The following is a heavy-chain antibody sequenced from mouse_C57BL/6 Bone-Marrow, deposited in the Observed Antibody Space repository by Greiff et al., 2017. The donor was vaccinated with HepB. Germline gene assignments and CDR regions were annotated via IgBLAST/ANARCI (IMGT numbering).Heavy chain of an antibody. D-gene: IGHD2-4*01. J-gene: IGHJ3*01. CDR2: IDPSDSET. CDR3: ARNDYDGAWFAY. CDR1: GFTFSSYG. V-gene: IGHV1-52*01. Sequence: QVQLQQPGAELVRPGSSLKLSCKASGFTFSSYGMHWVKQRPVQGLEWIGNIDPSDSETHYNQKFKDKSTLTVDKSSSTAYMQLSSLTSEDSAVYYCARNDYDGAWFAYWGQGTLVTVAA.